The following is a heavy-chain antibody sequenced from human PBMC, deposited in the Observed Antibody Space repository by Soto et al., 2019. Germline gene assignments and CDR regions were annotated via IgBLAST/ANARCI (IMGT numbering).Heavy chain of an antibody. CDR3: ARGVVVAATWFDP. J-gene: IGHJ5*02. CDR1: GGSFSGYY. Sequence: SKTLSPTCAVYGGSFSGYYLSWIRQPPGKGLEWIGEINHSGSTNYNPSLKSRVTISVDTSKNQFSLKLSSVTAADTAVYYCARGVVVAATWFDPWGQGTLVTVSS. V-gene: IGHV4-34*01. D-gene: IGHD2-15*01. CDR2: INHSGST.